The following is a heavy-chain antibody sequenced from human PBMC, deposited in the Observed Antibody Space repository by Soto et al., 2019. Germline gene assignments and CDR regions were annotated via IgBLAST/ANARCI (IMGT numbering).Heavy chain of an antibody. V-gene: IGHV4-59*01. CDR2: IYYNGNT. CDR3: ARGRDITAAGGINWFDP. J-gene: IGHJ5*02. D-gene: IGHD6-13*01. Sequence: NPSETLSLTCTVSGDSISTYYWSWIRQRPGKGLEWIGYIYYNGNTNYNPSLKSRVTISVDTSKNQFSLRLSSVTAADTAVYYCARGRDITAAGGINWFDPWGQGTQVTVSS. CDR1: GDSISTYY.